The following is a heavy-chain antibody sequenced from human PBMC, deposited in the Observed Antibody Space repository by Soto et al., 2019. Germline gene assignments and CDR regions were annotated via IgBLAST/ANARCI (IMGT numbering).Heavy chain of an antibody. CDR3: AKLPQYETLTGYLNYFDY. CDR2: VSGSGGST. D-gene: IGHD3-9*01. J-gene: IGHJ4*02. CDR1: GFTFSSYA. V-gene: IGHV3-23*01. Sequence: GGSLRLSCAASGFTFSSYAMSWVHQAPGKGLEWVSSVSGSGGSTYYADSVKGRFTISRDNSKNTVYLQMNSLRAEDTAVYFCAKLPQYETLTGYLNYFDYWGPGILVTVS.